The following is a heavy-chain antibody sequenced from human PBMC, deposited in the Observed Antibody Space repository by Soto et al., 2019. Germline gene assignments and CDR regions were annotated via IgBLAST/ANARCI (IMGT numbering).Heavy chain of an antibody. CDR1: GDSISRSYW. CDR2: IYHSGST. D-gene: IGHD3-10*01. J-gene: IGHJ3*02. CDR3: TSKFGQLLVDAFDI. Sequence: PSETLSLTCAVSGDSISRSYWWSWVRQFPGKGLEWIGEIYHSGSTIYNPSLQSRVTLSVDKSKNEFSLKMSSVTAADTAVYYCTSKFGQLLVDAFDIWGQGPMVT. V-gene: IGHV4-4*02.